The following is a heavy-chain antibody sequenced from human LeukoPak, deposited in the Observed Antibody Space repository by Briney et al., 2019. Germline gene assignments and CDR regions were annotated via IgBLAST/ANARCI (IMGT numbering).Heavy chain of an antibody. V-gene: IGHV4-30-2*01. CDR2: IYHSGST. CDR1: GGSISSGGYS. D-gene: IGHD3-22*01. Sequence: SETLSLTCAVSGGSISSGGYSWSWIRQPPGKGLEWIGYIYHSGSTYYNPSLKSRVTTSVDRSKNQFSLKLSSVTAADTAVYYCARGGGYIPFDYWGQGTLVTVSS. CDR3: ARGGGYIPFDY. J-gene: IGHJ4*02.